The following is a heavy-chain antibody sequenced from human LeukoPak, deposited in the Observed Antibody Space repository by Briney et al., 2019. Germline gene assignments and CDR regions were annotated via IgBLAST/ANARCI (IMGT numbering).Heavy chain of an antibody. Sequence: GGSLRLSCAASGFTFSTYSMNWVRQAPGKGLEWVSSISSSSNYIYYADSVKGRFTISRDNAKNSLYLQTNSLRAEDTAVYYCARGEMVNYYDSSGYYYPFDYWGQGTLVTVSS. V-gene: IGHV3-21*01. J-gene: IGHJ4*02. CDR1: GFTFSTYS. CDR2: ISSSSNYI. CDR3: ARGEMVNYYDSSGYYYPFDY. D-gene: IGHD3-22*01.